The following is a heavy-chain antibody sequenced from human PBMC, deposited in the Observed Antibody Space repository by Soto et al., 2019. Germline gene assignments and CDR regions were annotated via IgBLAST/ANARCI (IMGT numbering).Heavy chain of an antibody. CDR2: ISSSSSTI. V-gene: IGHV3-48*02. J-gene: IGHJ4*02. Sequence: PGGSLRLSCAASGFTFNSYSMNWVRQAPGKGLEWVSYISSSSSTIYYADSMKGRFTISRDHAKNSLYLQVNSLRDEDTAVYYCVRGGATIFDYWGRGTLVTVSS. D-gene: IGHD1-26*01. CDR3: VRGGATIFDY. CDR1: GFTFNSYS.